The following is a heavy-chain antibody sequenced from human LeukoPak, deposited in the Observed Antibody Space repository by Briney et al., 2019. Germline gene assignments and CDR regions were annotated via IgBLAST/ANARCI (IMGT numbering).Heavy chain of an antibody. CDR1: GYRFTNYW. J-gene: IGHJ4*02. CDR3: ARVEFHSDTSGHYANVFEY. D-gene: IGHD3-22*01. V-gene: IGHV5-51*01. CDR2: IYPGDSDT. Sequence: KFGEYLKISCKGSGYRFTNYWIVWVRQMPGKGLEWMGIIYPGDSDTRYSPSFQGQVTISADKSINTAYVQWSSLKASDTAMYYCARVEFHSDTSGHYANVFEYWGQGTLVTVSS.